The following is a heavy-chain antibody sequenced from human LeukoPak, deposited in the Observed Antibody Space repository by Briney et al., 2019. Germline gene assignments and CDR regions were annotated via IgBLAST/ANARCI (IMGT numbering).Heavy chain of an antibody. CDR1: GGSISSYY. Sequence: NPSETLSLTCTVSGGSISSYYWSWIRQPPGKGLEWIGYIYYSGSTNYNPSLKSRVTISVDTSRNQFSLKLSSVTAADTAVYYCARGIRSPGIAAAGTDYWGQGTLVTVSS. CDR2: IYYSGST. CDR3: ARGIRSPGIAAAGTDY. D-gene: IGHD6-13*01. V-gene: IGHV4-59*01. J-gene: IGHJ4*02.